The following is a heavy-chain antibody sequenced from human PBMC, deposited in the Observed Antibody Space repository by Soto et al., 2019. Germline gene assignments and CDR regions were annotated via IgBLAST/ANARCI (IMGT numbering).Heavy chain of an antibody. CDR2: ISAYNGNT. J-gene: IGHJ6*03. D-gene: IGHD3-10*01. CDR3: ARVPMVRGVIYYYYYYMDV. CDR1: GYTFTSYG. Sequence: QVQLVQSGAEVKKPGASVKVSCKASGYTFTSYGISWVRQAPGQGLEWMGWISAYNGNTNYAQKLQGRVTMNTDTSTSTAYMELRSLRSDDTAVYYCARVPMVRGVIYYYYYYMDVWGKGTTVTVSS. V-gene: IGHV1-18*01.